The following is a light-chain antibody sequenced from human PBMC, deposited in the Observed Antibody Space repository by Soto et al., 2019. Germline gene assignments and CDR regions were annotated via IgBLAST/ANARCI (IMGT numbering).Light chain of an antibody. V-gene: IGLV2-8*01. CDR1: SSDVGDYKF. J-gene: IGLJ2*01. CDR2: EVN. CDR3: SSYAGNNNVV. Sequence: QSVLTQPSSASGSPGQSVTISCTGTSSDVGDYKFVSWYQQHPGKAPKLLMYEVNRRPSGVPDRFSGSKSGNTASLTVSGLQAEDEAEYYCSSYAGNNNVVFGGGTKLTVL.